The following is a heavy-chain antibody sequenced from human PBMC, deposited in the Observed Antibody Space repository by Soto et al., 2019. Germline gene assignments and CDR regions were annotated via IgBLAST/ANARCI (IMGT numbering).Heavy chain of an antibody. CDR2: IIPIFGTA. J-gene: IGHJ6*02. CDR1: GSTFSSYA. Sequence: QVQLVQSGPEVKKPGSSVKVSCKASGSTFSSYAISWVRQAPGQGLEWLGGIIPIFGTANYAQKFQGRVTITADESTSTAYMELSSLRSEDTAVYYCARTEVVAATYYYYYCMDVWGQGTTVTVSS. D-gene: IGHD2-15*01. V-gene: IGHV1-69*01. CDR3: ARTEVVAATYYYYYCMDV.